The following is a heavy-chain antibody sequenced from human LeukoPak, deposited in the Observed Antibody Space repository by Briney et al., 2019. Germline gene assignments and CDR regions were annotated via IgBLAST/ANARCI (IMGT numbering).Heavy chain of an antibody. CDR1: GFTFSSYW. J-gene: IGHJ4*02. D-gene: IGHD3-22*01. Sequence: GGSLRLSCAASGFTFSSYWMHWVRQAPGKGLVWVSRINSDGSSTSYADSVKGRFTISRDNAKNTLYLQMNSLRAEDTAVYYCAKGEAYYYDNSGYYLMWGQGTLVTVSS. CDR2: INSDGSST. CDR3: AKGEAYYYDNSGYYLM. V-gene: IGHV3-74*01.